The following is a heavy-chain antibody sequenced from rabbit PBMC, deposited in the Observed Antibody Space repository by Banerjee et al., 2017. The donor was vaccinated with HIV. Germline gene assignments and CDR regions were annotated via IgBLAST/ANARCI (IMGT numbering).Heavy chain of an antibody. CDR2: IYAGSSGST. Sequence: QSLEESGGDLVKPGASLTLTCTASGFTLSSSYRICWVRQAPGKGLEWIACIYAGSSGSTAYASWAKGRFTISKTSSTTVTLQMTSLTAADTATYFCARAYPGYGGYGYGTFNLWGPGTLVTVS. CDR1: GFTLSSSYR. V-gene: IGHV1S40*01. D-gene: IGHD6-1*01. J-gene: IGHJ4*01. CDR3: ARAYPGYGGYGYGTFNL.